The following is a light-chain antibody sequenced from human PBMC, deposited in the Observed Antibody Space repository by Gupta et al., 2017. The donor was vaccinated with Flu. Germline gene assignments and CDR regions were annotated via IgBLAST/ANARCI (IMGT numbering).Light chain of an antibody. Sequence: SALPPPPSVSVTPGPRVTISCSGSSSNIGSLYVYWYKQVPGTAPKLLIYRNSQRPSGVPDRFSGSKSGASASLDISGLRSEDEADYYCASWDDRRSHVVFGGGTKVTVL. CDR3: ASWDDRRSHVV. CDR1: SSNIGSLY. V-gene: IGLV1-47*01. J-gene: IGLJ2*01. CDR2: RNS.